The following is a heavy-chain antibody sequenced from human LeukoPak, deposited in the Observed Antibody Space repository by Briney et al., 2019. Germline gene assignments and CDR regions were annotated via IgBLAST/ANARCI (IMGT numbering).Heavy chain of an antibody. J-gene: IGHJ6*03. CDR1: GGSISSGSYY. Sequence: SETLSLTCTVSGGSISSGSYYWSWIRQPAGKGLEWIGRIYTSGSTNYNPSLKSRVTISVDTSKSQFSLKLSSVTAADTAVYYCASSEVDYYDSSGFYYYYMDVWGKGTTVTVSS. D-gene: IGHD3-22*01. CDR3: ASSEVDYYDSSGFYYYYMDV. CDR2: IYTSGST. V-gene: IGHV4-61*02.